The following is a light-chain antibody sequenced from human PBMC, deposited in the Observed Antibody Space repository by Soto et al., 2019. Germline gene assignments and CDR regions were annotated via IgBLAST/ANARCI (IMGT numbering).Light chain of an antibody. J-gene: IGKJ1*01. V-gene: IGKV1-5*03. CDR1: QSIINW. Sequence: DIQMTQSPSTLSASIGDRVTITCRASQSIINWLAWYQQKPGKAPKRLIYKASSLESGVPSRFSGSGSGTEFTLTISSLQPDDFETYYCQQYNSYRTFGQGTKVEIK. CDR2: KAS. CDR3: QQYNSYRT.